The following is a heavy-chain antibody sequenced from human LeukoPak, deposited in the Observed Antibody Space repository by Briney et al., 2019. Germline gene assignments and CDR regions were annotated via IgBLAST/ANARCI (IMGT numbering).Heavy chain of an antibody. CDR2: ISYDGSNK. Sequence: GGSLRLSCAASGFTFRSYGMHWVRQAPGKGLEWVAFISYDGSNKYYADSVKGRFTISRDNSKNTLYLQMNSLRAEDTAVYYCAKGRGAFDIWGQGTMVTVSS. D-gene: IGHD3-10*01. V-gene: IGHV3-30*18. J-gene: IGHJ3*02. CDR3: AKGRGAFDI. CDR1: GFTFRSYG.